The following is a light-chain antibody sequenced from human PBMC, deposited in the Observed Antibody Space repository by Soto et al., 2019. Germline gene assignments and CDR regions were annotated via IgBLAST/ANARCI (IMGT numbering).Light chain of an antibody. CDR2: SAS. CDR1: RDISTW. CDR3: QQADTFRGT. Sequence: IQMTQSPSSVSAAFGDRVTITCQASRDISTWVAWYQQKPGKAPKLLIYSASALKRGGPSRFSGSVFGKDFATNVSILQNEDLGSECCQQADTFRGTLGPGTKV. V-gene: IGKV1D-12*01. J-gene: IGKJ1*01.